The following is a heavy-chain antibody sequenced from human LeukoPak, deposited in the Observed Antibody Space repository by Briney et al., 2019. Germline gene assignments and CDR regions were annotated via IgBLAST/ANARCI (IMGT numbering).Heavy chain of an antibody. V-gene: IGHV3-21*01. CDR1: GFTFSSYS. CDR2: ISSSSSYI. J-gene: IGHJ4*02. D-gene: IGHD3-10*01. CDR3: ARVTYYYGSGSSFDY. Sequence: GGSLRLSCAASGFTFSSYSMNWVRQAPGKGLEWVSSISSSSSYIYYADSVKGRFTISRDNSKNTLYLQMNSLRPEDTAVYYCARVTYYYGSGSSFDYWGQGTLVTVSS.